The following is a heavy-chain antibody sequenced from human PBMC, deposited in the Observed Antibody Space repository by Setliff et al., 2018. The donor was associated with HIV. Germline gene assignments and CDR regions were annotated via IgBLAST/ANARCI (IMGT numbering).Heavy chain of an antibody. V-gene: IGHV4-34*01. D-gene: IGHD6-19*01. CDR2: INHSGST. Sequence: SETLSLTCAVYGGSFSAYYWSWIRQPPGKGLEWIGEINHSGSTYYNPSLKSRVTISVDTSKNQFSLKLSSVTAADTAMYYCAKGVAGLQYYYYYMDVWGKGTTVTSP. J-gene: IGHJ6*03. CDR1: GGSFSAYY. CDR3: AKGVAGLQYYYYYMDV.